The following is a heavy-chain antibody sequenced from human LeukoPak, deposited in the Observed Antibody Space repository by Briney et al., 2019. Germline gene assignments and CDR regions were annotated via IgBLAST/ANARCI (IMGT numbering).Heavy chain of an antibody. CDR3: AREVGSATVTTFDY. CDR1: GYTFTGYY. CDR2: ISPNSGGT. V-gene: IGHV1-2*02. Sequence: GASVKVSCRASGYTFTGYYMHWVRQAPGQGLEWMGWISPNSGGTNYAQKFQGRVTMTRDTSISTAYMELSRLRSDDTAVYYCAREVGSATVTTFDYWGQGTLVTVSS. D-gene: IGHD4-17*01. J-gene: IGHJ4*02.